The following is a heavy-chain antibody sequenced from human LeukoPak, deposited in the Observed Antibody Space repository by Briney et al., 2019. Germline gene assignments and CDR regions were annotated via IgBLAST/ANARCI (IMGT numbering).Heavy chain of an antibody. Sequence: GGSLRLSCAASGFTFNNFAMSWVRQAPGKGLEWVSSITDAGGNTHYAESVKGRFSISRDNSKNTLHLQFNSLRVEDTAVYFCAIRDAYNQRDYWGQGTLVTVSS. CDR1: GFTFNNFA. CDR3: AIRDAYNQRDY. V-gene: IGHV3-23*01. J-gene: IGHJ4*02. CDR2: ITDAGGNT. D-gene: IGHD5-24*01.